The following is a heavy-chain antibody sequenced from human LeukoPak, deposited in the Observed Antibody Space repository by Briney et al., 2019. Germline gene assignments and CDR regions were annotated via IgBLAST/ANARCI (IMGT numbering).Heavy chain of an antibody. CDR3: ARDTDYGGDFDY. D-gene: IGHD4-17*01. J-gene: IGHJ4*02. Sequence: PGGSLRLSCAASGFTFTSYYMHWVRQAPGQGLEWMGIINPSGGSTSYAQKFQGRVTMTRDTSTSTVYMELSSLRSEDTAVYYCARDTDYGGDFDYWGQGTLVTVSS. V-gene: IGHV1-46*01. CDR2: INPSGGST. CDR1: GFTFTSYY.